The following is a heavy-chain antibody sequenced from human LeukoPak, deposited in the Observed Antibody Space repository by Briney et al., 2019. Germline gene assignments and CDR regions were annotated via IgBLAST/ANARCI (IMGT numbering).Heavy chain of an antibody. V-gene: IGHV3-23*01. CDR1: GFTFSSYA. CDR3: AKGRYYDSSGPFDP. CDR2: ISGSGGGR. Sequence: GGSLRLSCAASGFTFSSYATSWVRQAPGKGLEWVSAISGSGGGRCYADSVKGRFTISSDNSKNTLYLQMNRLRAEVTAVYYCAKGRYYDSSGPFDPWGQGTLVTVSS. J-gene: IGHJ5*02. D-gene: IGHD3-22*01.